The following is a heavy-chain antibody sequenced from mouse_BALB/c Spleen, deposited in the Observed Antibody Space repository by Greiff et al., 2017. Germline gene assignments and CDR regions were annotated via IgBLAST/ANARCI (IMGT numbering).Heavy chain of an antibody. J-gene: IGHJ2*01. CDR2: ISSGGSYT. V-gene: IGHV5-9-4*01. Sequence: EVHLVESGGGLVKPGGSLKLSCAASGFTFSSYAMSWVRQSPEKRLEWVAEISSGGSYTYYPDTVTGRFTISRDNAKNTLYLEMSSLRSEDTAMYYCARDSKDYFDYWGQGTTLTVYS. CDR1: GFTFSSYA. CDR3: ARDSKDYFDY.